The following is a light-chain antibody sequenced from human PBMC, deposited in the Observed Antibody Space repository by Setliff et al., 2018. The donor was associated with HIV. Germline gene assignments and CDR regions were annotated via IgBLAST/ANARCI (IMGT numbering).Light chain of an antibody. CDR2: GNS. CDR3: QSYDNSLSANVV. CDR1: TSNIGAGYD. Sequence: QSVLTQPPSVSGAPGQRVTISCTGSTSNIGAGYDVHWYQQLPGTAPKLLIYGNSNRPSGVPDRFSGSKSGTSASLAITGLRAEDEADYYCQSYDNSLSANVVFGGGTKVTVL. J-gene: IGLJ2*01. V-gene: IGLV1-40*01.